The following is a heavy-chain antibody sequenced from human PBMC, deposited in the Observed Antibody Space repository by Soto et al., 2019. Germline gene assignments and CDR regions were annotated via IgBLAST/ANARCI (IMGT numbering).Heavy chain of an antibody. CDR1: GFTVSSNY. D-gene: IGHD3-3*01. Sequence: EVQLVETGGGLIQPGGSLRLSCAASGFTVSSNYMSWVRQAPGKGLEWVSVIYSGGSTYYADSVKGRFTISRDNSKNTLYLQMNSLRAEDTAVYYCARDRGVPLYYYYGMYVWGQGTTVTVSS. CDR3: ARDRGVPLYYYYGMYV. V-gene: IGHV3-53*02. CDR2: IYSGGST. J-gene: IGHJ6*02.